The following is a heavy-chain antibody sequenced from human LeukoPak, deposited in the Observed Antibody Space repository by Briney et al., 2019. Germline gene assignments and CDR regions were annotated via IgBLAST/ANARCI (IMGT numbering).Heavy chain of an antibody. D-gene: IGHD3-16*02. J-gene: IGHJ4*02. CDR2: INHSGST. V-gene: IGHV4-34*01. CDR1: GGSFSGYY. Sequence: PSETLSLTCAVYGGSFSGYYWSWIRQPPGKGLEWIGEINHSGSTNYNPSLKSRLTISVDTSKNQFSLNLNSVTAADTAVYYCARDKFIGFDYWGQGTLVTVSS. CDR3: ARDKFIGFDY.